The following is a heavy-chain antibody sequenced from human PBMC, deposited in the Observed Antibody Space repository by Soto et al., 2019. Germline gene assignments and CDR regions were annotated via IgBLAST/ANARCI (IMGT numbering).Heavy chain of an antibody. D-gene: IGHD3-3*01. CDR3: ARDPTYYDFWSGYSSYYNGMDV. Sequence: SETLSLTCTVSGGSISSYYWSWIRQPAGKGLAWIGRIYTSGSTNYNPSLKSRVTMSVDTSKNQFSLKLSSVTAADTAVYYCARDPTYYDFWSGYSSYYNGMDVWGQGTTVTVSS. CDR1: GGSISSYY. J-gene: IGHJ6*02. CDR2: IYTSGST. V-gene: IGHV4-4*07.